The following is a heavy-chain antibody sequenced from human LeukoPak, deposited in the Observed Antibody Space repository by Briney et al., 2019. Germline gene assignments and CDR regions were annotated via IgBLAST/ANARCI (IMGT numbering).Heavy chain of an antibody. Sequence: SETLSLTCTVSGGSISGYYWSWIRQPPGKGLEWIGEINHSGSTNYNPSLKSRVTISVDTSKNQFSLKLSSVTAADTAVYYCARGDIVVVPAAMPGEYYYYGMDVWGQGTTVTVSS. D-gene: IGHD2-2*01. J-gene: IGHJ6*02. CDR1: GGSISGYY. CDR2: INHSGST. V-gene: IGHV4-34*01. CDR3: ARGDIVVVPAAMPGEYYYYGMDV.